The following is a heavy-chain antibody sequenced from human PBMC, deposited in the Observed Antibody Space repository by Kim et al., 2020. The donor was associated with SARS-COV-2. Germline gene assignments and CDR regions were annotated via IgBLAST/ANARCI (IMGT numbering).Heavy chain of an antibody. CDR2: IDPSDSYT. CDR1: GYSFTSYW. J-gene: IGHJ6*02. CDR3: ARQTCGGDCYPYYYYGMDV. V-gene: IGHV5-10-1*01. Sequence: GESQKISCKGSGYSFTSYWISWVRQMPGKGLEWMGRIDPSDSYTNYSPSFQGHVTISADKSISTAYLQWSSLKASDTAMYYCARQTCGGDCYPYYYYGMDVWGQGTTGTVSS. D-gene: IGHD2-21*01.